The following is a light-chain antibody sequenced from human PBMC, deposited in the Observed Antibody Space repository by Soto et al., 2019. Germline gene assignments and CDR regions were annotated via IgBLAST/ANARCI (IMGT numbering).Light chain of an antibody. J-gene: IGKJ2*01. CDR3: RQSYTVPYT. CDR1: QSICGY. CDR2: AAS. Sequence: DIQMTQSPSSLSASVGDRVTITCRASQSICGYLSWYYQRPGKAPRLLISAASTLQSGVPSRFSGSGSGTDFTLTISSLQPEDSATYYCRQSYTVPYTFGQGTKLEVK. V-gene: IGKV1-39*01.